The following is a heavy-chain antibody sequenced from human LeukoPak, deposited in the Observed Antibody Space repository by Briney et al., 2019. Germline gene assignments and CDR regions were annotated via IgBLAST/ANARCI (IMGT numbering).Heavy chain of an antibody. CDR2: INPSGGST. CDR1: GYTFTIYY. D-gene: IGHD1-26*01. Sequence: ASVNVSCKASGYTFTIYYMHWVRQAPGQGLEWMGIINPSGGSTSYAQKFQGRVTMTRDTSTSTVYMELSSLRSEDTAVYYCARGGIVDGFDYWGQGTLVTVSS. J-gene: IGHJ4*02. V-gene: IGHV1-46*01. CDR3: ARGGIVDGFDY.